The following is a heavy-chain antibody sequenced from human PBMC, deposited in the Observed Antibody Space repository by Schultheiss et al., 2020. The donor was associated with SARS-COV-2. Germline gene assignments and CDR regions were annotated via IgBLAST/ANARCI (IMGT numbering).Heavy chain of an antibody. Sequence: SETLSLTCTVSGGSISSGYYWSWSRQPAGKGLEWIGRIYTSGSTNYNPSLKSRVTISVDTSKNQFSLQLNSVTPEDTAVYYCARDPGIAVAVEVDYFDYWGQGTLVTVSS. V-gene: IGHV4-61*02. CDR3: ARDPGIAVAVEVDYFDY. CDR2: IYTSGST. D-gene: IGHD6-19*01. J-gene: IGHJ4*02. CDR1: GGSISSGYY.